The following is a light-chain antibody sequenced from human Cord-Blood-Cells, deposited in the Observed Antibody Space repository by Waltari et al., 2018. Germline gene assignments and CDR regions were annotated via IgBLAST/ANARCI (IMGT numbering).Light chain of an antibody. CDR2: KDS. CDR3: QSADSSGTPWV. V-gene: IGLV3-25*02. CDR1: ALPKQY. J-gene: IGLJ3*02. Sequence: SYELTQPPSVSVSPGQTARNTWSGDALPKQYAYWYQQKPGQAPVLVIYKDSERPSGIPERFSGSSSGTTVTLTISGVQAEDEADYYCQSADSSGTPWVFGGGTKLTVL.